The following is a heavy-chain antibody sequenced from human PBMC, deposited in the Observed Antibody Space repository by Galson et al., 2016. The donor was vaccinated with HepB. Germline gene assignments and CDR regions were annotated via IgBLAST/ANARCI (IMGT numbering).Heavy chain of an antibody. CDR3: AREGGDYEGAYLDY. V-gene: IGHV1-46*01. D-gene: IGHD4-17*01. J-gene: IGHJ4*02. CDR1: GYILTNYQ. Sequence: SVKVSCKASGYILTNYQMHWVRQAPGQGLEWMGIINPGGSSTSYAQKFQGRVTMTWDTSTDTVYMELSSLRSDDTAVYYCAREGGDYEGAYLDYWGQGTLVAVSS. CDR2: INPGGSST.